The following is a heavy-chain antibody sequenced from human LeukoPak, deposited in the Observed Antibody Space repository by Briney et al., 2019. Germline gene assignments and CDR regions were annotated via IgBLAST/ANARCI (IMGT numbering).Heavy chain of an antibody. CDR3: ARETSGYYRGFDY. Sequence: SETLSLTCAVYGGSFSGSYWSWIRQPPGKGLEWIGEINHSGSTNYNPSLKSRVTISVDTSKNQFSLKLSSVTAADTAVYYCARETSGYYRGFDYWGQGTLVTVSS. V-gene: IGHV4-34*01. D-gene: IGHD3-22*01. J-gene: IGHJ4*02. CDR1: GGSFSGSY. CDR2: INHSGST.